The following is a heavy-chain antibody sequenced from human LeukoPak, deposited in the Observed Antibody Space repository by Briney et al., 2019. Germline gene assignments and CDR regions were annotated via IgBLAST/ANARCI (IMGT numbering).Heavy chain of an antibody. V-gene: IGHV4-34*01. Sequence: MTSETLSLTCAVYGGSFSGYYWSWIRQPPGKGLEWIGEINHSGSTNYNPSLKSRVTISVDTSKNQFSLKLSSVTAADTAVYYCARGSRRLRQKRTNAFDIWGQGTMVTVSS. J-gene: IGHJ3*02. CDR2: INHSGST. CDR3: ARGSRRLRQKRTNAFDI. D-gene: IGHD4-17*01. CDR1: GGSFSGYY.